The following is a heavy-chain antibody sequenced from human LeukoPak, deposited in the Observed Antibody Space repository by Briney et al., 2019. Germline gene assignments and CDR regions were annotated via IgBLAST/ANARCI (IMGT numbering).Heavy chain of an antibody. J-gene: IGHJ4*01. V-gene: IGHV3-21*01. CDR2: ISSTSIYM. Sequence: GGSLRLSCAASGFTFSSYSMNCVRQAPGKGLEWVSSISSTSIYMYYADSVKGRFTISRDNPKNSLYLQMNSLRAEDTSVYYCARDSVIDYFDHLGPGTLVTVSS. CDR3: ARDSVIDYFDH. CDR1: GFTFSSYS. D-gene: IGHD3-22*01.